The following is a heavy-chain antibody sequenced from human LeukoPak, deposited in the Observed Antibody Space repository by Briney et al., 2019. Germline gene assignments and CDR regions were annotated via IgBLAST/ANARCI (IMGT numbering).Heavy chain of an antibody. CDR2: INHSGST. Sequence: SETLSLTCTVSGGSFSGYYWSWIRQPPGKGLEWIGEINHSGSTNYNPSLKSRVTISVDTSKNQFSLKLSSVTAADTAVYYCARDGAPFRYSYGYEVRRGSPYYFDYWGQGTLVTVSS. CDR1: GGSFSGYY. V-gene: IGHV4-34*01. D-gene: IGHD5-18*01. J-gene: IGHJ4*02. CDR3: ARDGAPFRYSYGYEVRRGSPYYFDY.